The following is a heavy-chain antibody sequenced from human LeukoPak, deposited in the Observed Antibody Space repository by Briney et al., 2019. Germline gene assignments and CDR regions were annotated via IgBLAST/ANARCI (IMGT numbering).Heavy chain of an antibody. V-gene: IGHV3-23*01. CDR1: GFTFSSYT. CDR3: APGGPGYYFDY. Sequence: GGSLRLSCAASGFTFSSYTMSWVRQAAGKGPEWVSAISGSGGRTYYADSVKGRFTISRDNSKNTLYLQMNSLRAEDTAVYYCAPGGPGYYFDYWGQGTLVTVSS. J-gene: IGHJ4*02. CDR2: ISGSGGRT. D-gene: IGHD3-10*01.